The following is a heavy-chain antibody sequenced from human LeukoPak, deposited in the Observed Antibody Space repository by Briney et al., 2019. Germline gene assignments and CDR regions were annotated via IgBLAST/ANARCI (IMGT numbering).Heavy chain of an antibody. Sequence: SQTLSLTCAISGDSVSISSAAWNWIRQSPSRGLEWLERTYYRSKWYNDYAVSVKSRITINPDTSKNQFSLQLNSVTPEDTALYYCARGAYMDDYYTDVWGKGTTVTVSS. CDR2: TYYRSKWYN. CDR1: GDSVSISSAA. J-gene: IGHJ6*03. CDR3: ARGAYMDDYYTDV. D-gene: IGHD3/OR15-3a*01. V-gene: IGHV6-1*01.